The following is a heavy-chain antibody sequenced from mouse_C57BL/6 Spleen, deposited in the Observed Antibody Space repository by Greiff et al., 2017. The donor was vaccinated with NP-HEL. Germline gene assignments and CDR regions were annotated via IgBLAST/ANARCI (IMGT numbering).Heavy chain of an antibody. V-gene: IGHV5-6*01. D-gene: IGHD2-1*01. CDR3: ARHRHYGNSYAMDY. Sequence: EVKRVESGGDLVKPGGSLKLSCAASGFTFSSYGMSWVRQTPDKRLEWVATISSGGSYTYYPDSVKGRFTISRDNAKNTLYLQMSSLKSEDTAMYYCARHRHYGNSYAMDYWGQGTSVTVSS. J-gene: IGHJ4*01. CDR2: ISSGGSYT. CDR1: GFTFSSYG.